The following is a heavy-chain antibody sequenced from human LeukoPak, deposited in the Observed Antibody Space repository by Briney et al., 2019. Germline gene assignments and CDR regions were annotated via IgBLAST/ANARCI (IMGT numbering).Heavy chain of an antibody. D-gene: IGHD2-8*01. CDR2: INPYSGGT. V-gene: IGHV1-2*02. Sequence: GASVNVSCKASRYTFTRYYMHWVRQAPGHGVEGMGWINPYSGGTNYAQKFQGRVTMTRDTSISTAYMELSRLRSDDTAVYYCARLNLPYCTNGVCYRYFDYWGQGTLVTVSS. J-gene: IGHJ4*02. CDR3: ARLNLPYCTNGVCYRYFDY. CDR1: RYTFTRYY.